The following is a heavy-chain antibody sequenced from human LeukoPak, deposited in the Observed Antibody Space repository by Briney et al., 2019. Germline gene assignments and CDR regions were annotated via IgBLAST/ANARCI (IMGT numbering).Heavy chain of an antibody. CDR3: ARLVRDSAGGNWFDP. Sequence: GESLKISCKGSGYSFTSYWIGWVRQMPGKGLEWMGIIYPGDSDTRYSPSFQGQVTISADKSISTAYLQWSSLKASDTAMYHCARLVRDSAGGNWFDPWGQGTLVTVSS. J-gene: IGHJ5*02. V-gene: IGHV5-51*01. D-gene: IGHD2-21*02. CDR2: IYPGDSDT. CDR1: GYSFTSYW.